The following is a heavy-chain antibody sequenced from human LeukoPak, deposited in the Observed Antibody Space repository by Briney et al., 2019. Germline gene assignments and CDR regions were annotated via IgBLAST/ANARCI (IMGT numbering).Heavy chain of an antibody. CDR3: AKDGVKDFYYMDV. CDR1: GVTLNNFG. Sequence: GGSLRLSCAASGVTLNNFGTHWVRQAPGSGLEWVAFIRSDGSNTYFADSVKGRFTISRDNSKNTLYLQMNSLRAEDTAVYYCAKDGVKDFYYMDVWGRGTTVTVSS. V-gene: IGHV3-30*02. J-gene: IGHJ6*03. CDR2: IRSDGSNT. D-gene: IGHD3-10*01.